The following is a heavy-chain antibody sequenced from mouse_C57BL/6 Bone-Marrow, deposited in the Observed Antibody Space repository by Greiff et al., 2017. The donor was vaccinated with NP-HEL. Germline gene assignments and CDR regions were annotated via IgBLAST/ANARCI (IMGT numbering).Heavy chain of an antibody. V-gene: IGHV1-59*01. J-gene: IGHJ4*01. D-gene: IGHD1-1*02. Sequence: VKLQQPGAELVRPGTSVKLSCKASGYTFTSYWMHWVKQRPGQGLEWIGVIDPSDSYTNSNQKFKGKATLTVDTSSSTAYMQLSSLTSEDAAVYYCARCWWGAMDYWGQGTSVTVSS. CDR1: GYTFTSYW. CDR2: IDPSDSYT. CDR3: ARCWWGAMDY.